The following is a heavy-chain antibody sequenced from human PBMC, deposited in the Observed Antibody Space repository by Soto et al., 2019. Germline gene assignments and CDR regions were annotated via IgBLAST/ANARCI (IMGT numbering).Heavy chain of an antibody. D-gene: IGHD2-15*01. Sequence: AVKLSCKASGGTFSSYAISWVRQAPGQGLEWMGGIIPIFGTANYAQKFQGRVTITADKSTSTAYMELSSLRSEDTAVYYCARDANCIPCSCLSHSRYIWG. CDR3: ARDANCIPCSCLSHSRYI. J-gene: IGHJ3*02. V-gene: IGHV1-69*06. CDR1: GGTFSSYA. CDR2: IIPIFGTA.